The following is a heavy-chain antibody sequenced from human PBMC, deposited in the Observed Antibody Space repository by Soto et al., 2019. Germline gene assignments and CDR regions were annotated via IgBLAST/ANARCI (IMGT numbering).Heavy chain of an antibody. J-gene: IGHJ6*02. V-gene: IGHV3-11*06. CDR2: ISSSSSYT. Sequence: QVQLVESGGGLVKPGGSLRLSCAASGFTFSDYYMSWIRQAPGKGLEWVSYISSSSSYTSYADSVRGRFTISRDNAKNSLYLQINSLRADDTAVYYCARDGSRYCSSTSCLSGYYYYGMDVWGQGTTVTVSS. CDR1: GFTFSDYY. D-gene: IGHD2-2*01. CDR3: ARDGSRYCSSTSCLSGYYYYGMDV.